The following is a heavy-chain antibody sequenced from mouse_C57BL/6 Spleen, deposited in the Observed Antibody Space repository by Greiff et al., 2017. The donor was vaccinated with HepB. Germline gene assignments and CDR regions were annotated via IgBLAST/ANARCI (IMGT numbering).Heavy chain of an antibody. Sequence: EVQLVESGGGLVKPGGSLKLSCAASGFTFSSYAMSWVRQTPEKRLEWVATISDGGSYTYSPDNVKGRFTISRDNAKNNLYLQMSHLKSEDTAMYYCERLWLRKGAMDYWGQGTSVTVSS. CDR2: ISDGGSYT. V-gene: IGHV5-4*01. CDR3: ERLWLRKGAMDY. D-gene: IGHD2-2*01. J-gene: IGHJ4*01. CDR1: GFTFSSYA.